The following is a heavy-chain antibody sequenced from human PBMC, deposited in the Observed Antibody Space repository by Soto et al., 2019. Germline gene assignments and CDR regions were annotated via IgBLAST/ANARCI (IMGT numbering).Heavy chain of an antibody. CDR2: IIPIFGTA. CDR3: ARDSVDTAMVDYYYYGMDV. J-gene: IGHJ6*02. CDR1: GGTFSSYA. V-gene: IGHV1-69*13. D-gene: IGHD5-18*01. Sequence: GASVKVSCKASGGTFSSYAISWVRQAPGQGLEWMGGIIPIFGTANYAQKFQGRVTITADESTSTAYMELSSLRSEDTAVYYCARDSVDTAMVDYYYYGMDVWGQGTTVTVSS.